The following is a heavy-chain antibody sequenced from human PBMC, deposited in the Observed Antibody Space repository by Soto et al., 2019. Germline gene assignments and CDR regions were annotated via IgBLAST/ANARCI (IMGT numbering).Heavy chain of an antibody. J-gene: IGHJ6*03. V-gene: IGHV3-48*01. CDR1: GFTFGSYS. CDR2: ILSSSGVI. CDR3: ARDLRAPLAATAMPYYLDV. D-gene: IGHD2-2*01. Sequence: EVQLVESGGGLVQPGGSLRLSCAASGFTFGSYSMNWVRQAPGKGLEWVSFILSSSGVIYYADSVKGRFTISRDNAKHSLYLQMNRPRAQDTAVYYCARDLRAPLAATAMPYYLDVWGKGNTVTVPS.